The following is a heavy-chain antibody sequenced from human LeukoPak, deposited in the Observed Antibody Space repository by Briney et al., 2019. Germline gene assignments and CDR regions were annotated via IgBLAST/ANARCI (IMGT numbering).Heavy chain of an antibody. CDR1: TLTFSSYW. CDR3: ARGATYTDYEEILDY. V-gene: IGHV3-7*04. D-gene: IGHD4/OR15-4a*01. J-gene: IGHJ4*01. Sequence: GGSLRLSCAAYTLTFSSYWMTWVRQVPDKGLEWVATINQDGEKTHYVDSVKGRFTISRDNSKNSLYLQMNSLIIEDTAVYYLARGATYTDYEEILDYWGRGTLVAVSS. CDR2: INQDGEKT.